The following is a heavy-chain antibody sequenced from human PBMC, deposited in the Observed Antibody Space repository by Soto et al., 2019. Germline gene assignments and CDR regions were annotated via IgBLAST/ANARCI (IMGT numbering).Heavy chain of an antibody. CDR1: GGSFSGYY. Sequence: QVQLQQWGAGLLKPSETLSLTCAVYGGSFSGYYWSWIRQPPGKGLEWIGEINHSGSTNYNPSLKSRVTTSLDTSNNQFSLKLSSVTPADTAVYYCARAPPRYSSSWSYNWFDPWGQGTLVTVSS. CDR2: INHSGST. CDR3: ARAPPRYSSSWSYNWFDP. V-gene: IGHV4-34*01. D-gene: IGHD6-13*01. J-gene: IGHJ5*02.